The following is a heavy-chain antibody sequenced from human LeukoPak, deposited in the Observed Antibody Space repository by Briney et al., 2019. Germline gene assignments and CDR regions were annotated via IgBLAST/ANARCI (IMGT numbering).Heavy chain of an antibody. D-gene: IGHD3-3*01. V-gene: IGHV1-2*02. J-gene: IGHJ4*02. CDR1: GYTFTGYY. Sequence: ASVKVSCKASGYTFTGYYMHWVRQAPGQGLEWMGWINPNSGGTNYAQKFQGRVTMTRDTSISTAYMELSRLRSDDTAVYSCARAPLDYDFWSDYYAYFDYWGQGTLVTVSS. CDR3: ARAPLDYDFWSDYYAYFDY. CDR2: INPNSGGT.